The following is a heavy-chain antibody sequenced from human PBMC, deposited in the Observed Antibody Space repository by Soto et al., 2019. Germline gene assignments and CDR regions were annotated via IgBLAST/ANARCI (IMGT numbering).Heavy chain of an antibody. CDR3: ARDLTSSGWYLVDHYYYYYGMDV. J-gene: IGHJ6*02. Sequence: ASVKVSCKASGCTFTSYAMHWVRQAPGQRLEWMGWINAGNGNTRYSQKFQGRVTITRDTSASTAYMELSSLRSEDTAVYYCARDLTSSGWYLVDHYYYYYGMDVWGQGTTVTVSS. CDR1: GCTFTSYA. CDR2: INAGNGNT. D-gene: IGHD6-19*01. V-gene: IGHV1-3*01.